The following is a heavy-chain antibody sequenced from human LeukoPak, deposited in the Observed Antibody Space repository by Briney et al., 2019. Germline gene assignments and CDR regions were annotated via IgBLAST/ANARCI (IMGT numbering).Heavy chain of an antibody. CDR2: ISSSGSTI. CDR3: ARENNWNDEGIDY. Sequence: GGSLRLSCAASGFTFSSYEMNWVRQAPGKGLEWVSYISSSGSTIYYADSVKGRFTISRDNAKNSLYLQMNSLRAEDTAVYYCARENNWNDEGIDYWGQGTLVTVSS. D-gene: IGHD1-1*01. CDR1: GFTFSSYE. J-gene: IGHJ4*02. V-gene: IGHV3-48*03.